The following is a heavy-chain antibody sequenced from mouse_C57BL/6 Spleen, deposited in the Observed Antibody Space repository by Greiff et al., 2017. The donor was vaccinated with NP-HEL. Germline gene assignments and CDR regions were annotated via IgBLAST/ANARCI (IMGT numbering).Heavy chain of an antibody. J-gene: IGHJ3*01. D-gene: IGHD1-1*01. V-gene: IGHV5-17*01. CDR1: GFTFSDYG. CDR3: ARPGPITTVGRGFAY. CDR2: ISSGSSTI. Sequence: EVQRVESGGGLVKPGGSLKLSCAASGFTFSDYGMHWVRQAPEKGLEWVAYISSGSSTIYYADTVKGRFTISRDNAKNTLFLQMTSLRSEDTAMYYCARPGPITTVGRGFAYWGQGTLVTVSA.